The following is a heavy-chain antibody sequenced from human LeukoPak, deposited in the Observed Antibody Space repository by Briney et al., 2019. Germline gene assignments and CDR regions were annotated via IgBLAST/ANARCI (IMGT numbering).Heavy chain of an antibody. J-gene: IGHJ4*02. Sequence: GESLKISCKGSGYSFTSYWIGWVRQMPGKGLEWMGIIYPGASDTRYSPSFQGQVTISADKSISTAYLQWSSLKASDTAMYYCARASWYYYDSSGYGGASDYWGQGTLVTVSS. V-gene: IGHV5-51*01. D-gene: IGHD3-22*01. CDR1: GYSFTSYW. CDR3: ARASWYYYDSSGYGGASDY. CDR2: IYPGASDT.